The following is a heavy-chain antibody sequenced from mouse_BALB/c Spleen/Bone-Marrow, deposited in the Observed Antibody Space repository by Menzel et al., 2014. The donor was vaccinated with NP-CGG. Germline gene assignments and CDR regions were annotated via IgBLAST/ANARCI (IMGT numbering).Heavy chain of an antibody. CDR3: ATRYYGYDDYFDY. CDR2: IDPYYGGT. V-gene: IGHV1-39*01. CDR1: GYSFTGYN. J-gene: IGHJ2*01. D-gene: IGHD2-2*01. Sequence: VQLKESGPELEKPGASVKISCKASGYSFTGYNMNWVKQSNGKRLEWIGNIDPYYGGTSYNQKFKGKATLTVDKSSSTAYVQLKSLASEDSAVYYCATRYYGYDDYFDYWGQGTTLTVSS.